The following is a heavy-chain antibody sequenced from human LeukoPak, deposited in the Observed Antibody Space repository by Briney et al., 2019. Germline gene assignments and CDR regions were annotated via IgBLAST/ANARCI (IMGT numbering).Heavy chain of an antibody. CDR3: ARGDILTGYYTGY. J-gene: IGHJ4*02. Sequence: SETLSLTCTVSGGSISSGGYYWSWIRQHPGKGLEWIGYIYYSGSAYYNPSLKSRVTISVDTSKNQFSLRLSSVTAADTAVYYCARGDILTGYYTGYWGQGTLVTVSS. CDR1: GGSISSGGYY. D-gene: IGHD3-9*01. V-gene: IGHV4-31*03. CDR2: IYYSGSA.